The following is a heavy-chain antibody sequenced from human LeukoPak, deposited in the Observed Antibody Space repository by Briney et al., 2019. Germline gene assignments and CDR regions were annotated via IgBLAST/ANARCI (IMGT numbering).Heavy chain of an antibody. J-gene: IGHJ6*03. CDR3: AKGGGYEDEYCYYYLDV. Sequence: GGSLRLSCAASGFTFSSYGMYWVRQAPGKGLEWVAYIRYDGSNKYYADSVKRRFTFSRDNSKNTLYLQMKRLRAEDTAVYSCAKGGGYEDEYCYYYLDVWGKGTTVTISS. CDR1: GFTFSSYG. D-gene: IGHD5-12*01. V-gene: IGHV3-30*02. CDR2: IRYDGSNK.